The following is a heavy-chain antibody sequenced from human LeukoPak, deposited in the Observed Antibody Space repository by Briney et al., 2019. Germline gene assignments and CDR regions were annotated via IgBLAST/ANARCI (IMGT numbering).Heavy chain of an antibody. J-gene: IGHJ4*02. D-gene: IGHD3-3*01. CDR2: IIPIFGTA. Sequence: SVKVSCKASGCTFSSYAISWVRQAPGQGLEWMGGIIPIFGTANYAQKFQGRVTITTDESTSTAYMELSSLRSEDTAVYYCARGYDFWSGYWYYWGQGTLVTVSS. V-gene: IGHV1-69*05. CDR3: ARGYDFWSGYWYY. CDR1: GCTFSSYA.